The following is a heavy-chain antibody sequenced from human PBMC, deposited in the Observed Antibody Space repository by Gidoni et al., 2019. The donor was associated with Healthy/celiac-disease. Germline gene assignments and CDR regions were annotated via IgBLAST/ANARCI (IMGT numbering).Heavy chain of an antibody. CDR2: INSDGSST. Sequence: EVQLVESGGGLVQPGGSRRLSCAASGFTFSSYWMHWVRQAPGQGLVGVSRINSDGSSTSYADSVKGRFTISRDNAKNTLYLQMNSLRAEDTAVYYCLVPIGRDYWGQGTLVTVSS. CDR3: LVPIGRDY. CDR1: GFTFSSYW. V-gene: IGHV3-74*01. D-gene: IGHD2-8*02. J-gene: IGHJ4*02.